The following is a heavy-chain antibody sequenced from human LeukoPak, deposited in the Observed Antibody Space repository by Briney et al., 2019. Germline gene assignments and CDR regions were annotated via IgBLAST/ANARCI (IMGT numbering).Heavy chain of an antibody. V-gene: IGHV1-18*01. CDR2: ISAYNGNT. CDR3: ARDRGSYGFIRTFDY. Sequence: ASVKVSCKASGYTFTSYGISWVRQAPGQGLEWMGWISAYNGNTNYAQKLQGRVTMTTDTSTSTAYMELRSLRSEDTAVYYCARDRGSYGFIRTFDYWGQGTLVTVSS. J-gene: IGHJ4*02. D-gene: IGHD5-18*01. CDR1: GYTFTSYG.